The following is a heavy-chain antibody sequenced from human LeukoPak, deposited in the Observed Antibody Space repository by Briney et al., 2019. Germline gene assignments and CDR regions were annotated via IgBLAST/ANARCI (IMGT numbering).Heavy chain of an antibody. D-gene: IGHD4-11*01. J-gene: IGHJ4*02. V-gene: IGHV4-59*08. CDR1: GGSISSYY. CDR2: IYYTGST. Sequence: NSSETLSLTCTVSGGSISSYYWNWIRQPPGKGLEWIGYIYYTGSTKYNPSLKSRVAISVDTSKNQFSLKLSSVTAADTAVYYCARVADYKNDYWGQGTLVTVSS. CDR3: ARVADYKNDY.